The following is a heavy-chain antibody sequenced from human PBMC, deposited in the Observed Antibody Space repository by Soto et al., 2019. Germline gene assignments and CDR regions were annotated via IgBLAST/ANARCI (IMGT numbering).Heavy chain of an antibody. D-gene: IGHD1-1*01. V-gene: IGHV1-69*12. CDR3: ARDPLDPPDGGFDP. Sequence: QVQLVQSGAEVKKPGSSVKVSCKASGGTFSSYAISWVRQAPGQGLEWMGGIIPIFGTANYAQKFQGRVTXTAXEXTSTAYMELSSLRSGDTAVYYCARDPLDPPDGGFDPWGQGTLVTVSS. CDR1: GGTFSSYA. CDR2: IIPIFGTA. J-gene: IGHJ5*02.